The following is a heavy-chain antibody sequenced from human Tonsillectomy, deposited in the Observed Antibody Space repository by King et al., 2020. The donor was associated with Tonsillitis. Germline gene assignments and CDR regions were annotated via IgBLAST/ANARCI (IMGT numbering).Heavy chain of an antibody. V-gene: IGHV3-74*01. CDR2: INTDGSST. CDR1: GFTFSSYW. Sequence: VQLVESGGGLVQPGGSLRVSCAASGFTFSSYWMHWVRQAPGKGLVWVSHINTDGSSTSYADSVKGRFTISRDNAKNMLYLQMNSLRAEDTAVYYCARGSNYDMPVWGKGTTVTVSS. J-gene: IGHJ6*04. CDR3: ARGSNYDMPV.